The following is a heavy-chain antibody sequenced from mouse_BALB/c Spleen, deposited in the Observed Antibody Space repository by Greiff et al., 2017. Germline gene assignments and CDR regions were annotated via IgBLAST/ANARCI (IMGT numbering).Heavy chain of an antibody. CDR3: ARRGGYYGYDFDY. CDR1: GYTFTSYV. D-gene: IGHD1-2*01. Sequence: VQLQQSGPELVKPGASVKMSCKASGYTFTSYVMHWVKQKPGQGLEWIGYINPYNDGTKYNEKFKGKATLTSDKSSSTAYMELSSLTSEDSAVYYCARRGGYYGYDFDYWGQGTTLTVSS. CDR2: INPYNDGT. V-gene: IGHV1-14*01. J-gene: IGHJ2*01.